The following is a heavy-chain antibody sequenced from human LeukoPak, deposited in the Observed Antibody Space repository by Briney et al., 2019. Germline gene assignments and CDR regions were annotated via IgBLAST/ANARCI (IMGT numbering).Heavy chain of an antibody. V-gene: IGHV1-69*01. D-gene: IGHD3-22*01. CDR3: ARAHREYYDSSGPSFFPSDY. CDR2: IVPIFGTA. Sequence: SVKVSCKASGGTFSSYAISWVRQAPGQGLEWMGGIVPIFGTANYAQKFQGRVTITADESTSTAYMELSSLRSEDTAVYYCARAHREYYDSSGPSFFPSDYWGQGTLVTVSS. CDR1: GGTFSSYA. J-gene: IGHJ4*02.